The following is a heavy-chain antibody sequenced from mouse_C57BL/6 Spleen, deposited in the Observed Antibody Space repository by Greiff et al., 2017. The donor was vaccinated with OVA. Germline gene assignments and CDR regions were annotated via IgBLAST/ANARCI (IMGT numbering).Heavy chain of an antibody. J-gene: IGHJ2*01. CDR3: AREDTTVVFDY. Sequence: ESGPGLVKPSQSLSLTCSVTGYSITSGYYWNWIRQFPGNKLEWMGYISYDGSNNYNPSLKNRISITRDTSKNQFFLKLNSVTTEDTATYYCAREDTTVVFDYWGQGTTLTVSS. V-gene: IGHV3-6*01. CDR2: ISYDGSN. CDR1: GYSITSGYY. D-gene: IGHD1-1*01.